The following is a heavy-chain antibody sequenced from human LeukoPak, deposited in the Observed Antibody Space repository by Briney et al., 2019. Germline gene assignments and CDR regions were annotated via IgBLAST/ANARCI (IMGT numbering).Heavy chain of an antibody. D-gene: IGHD3/OR15-3a*01. CDR3: ARGGTGFYDS. J-gene: IGHJ4*02. CDR1: GGSISDYY. CDR2: LDYSGVT. V-gene: IGHV4-59*01. Sequence: PSETLSLTCTVPGGSISDYYWSWIRQPPGKGLEWIGYLDYSGVTNYNPSLKSRVTMSVDRSKNQFSLNLNSVAATDTAVYYCARGGTGFYDSWGQGTLVTVSS.